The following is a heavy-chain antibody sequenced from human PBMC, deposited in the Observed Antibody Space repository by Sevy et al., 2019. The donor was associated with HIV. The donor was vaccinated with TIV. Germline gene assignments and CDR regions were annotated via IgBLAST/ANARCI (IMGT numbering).Heavy chain of an antibody. CDR3: ARAGSGWYDHYFDP. V-gene: IGHV1-8*01. J-gene: IGHJ4*02. CDR1: GYTFTSYD. D-gene: IGHD6-19*01. Sequence: ASVKVSCKASGYTFTSYDINWVRQATGQGLEWMGWMNPNSGNTGYAQKFQGRVTMTRNTSISTAHMELRSLRSEDTAMYYCARAGSGWYDHYFDPWGQGTRVTVSS. CDR2: MNPNSGNT.